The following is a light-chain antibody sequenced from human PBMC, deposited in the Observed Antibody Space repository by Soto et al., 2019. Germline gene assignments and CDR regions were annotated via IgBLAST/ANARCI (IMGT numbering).Light chain of an antibody. CDR1: QSVSSNY. V-gene: IGKV3-20*01. CDR2: GAS. CDR3: QQYGSSPGT. J-gene: IGKJ1*01. Sequence: ENVLTQSPGTLSLSPWERATLSCRASQSVSSNYLAWYQQKPGQAPRLLIYGASRRASGIPDRFSGSGSGTDFSLTISRLEPEDFAVYFCQQYGSSPGTFGQGTKVEIK.